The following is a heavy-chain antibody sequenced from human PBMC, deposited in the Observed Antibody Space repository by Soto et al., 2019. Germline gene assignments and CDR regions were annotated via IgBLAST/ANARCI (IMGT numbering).Heavy chain of an antibody. CDR1: GGSFSGYY. CDR2: INHSGST. Sequence: NPSETLSLTCAVYGGSFSGYYWSWIRQPPGKGLEWIGEINHSGSTNYNPSLKSRVTISVDTSKNQFSLKLSPVTAADTAVYYCARGKFRGVIFGYFDYWGQGTLVTVS. V-gene: IGHV4-34*01. J-gene: IGHJ4*02. CDR3: ARGKFRGVIFGYFDY. D-gene: IGHD3-16*02.